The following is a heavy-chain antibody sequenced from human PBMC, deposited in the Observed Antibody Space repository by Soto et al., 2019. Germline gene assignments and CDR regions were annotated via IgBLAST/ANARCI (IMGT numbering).Heavy chain of an antibody. V-gene: IGHV5-10-1*01. Sequence: PGESLKISCKRSGYSFTSYWISWVLQMPGKGLVWMGRIDPSDSYTNYSPSFQGHVTISADKSISTAYLQWSSLKASDTAMYYCASGQRFLEWFLFDCWGQGPLVTVSS. CDR1: GYSFTSYW. CDR3: ASGQRFLEWFLFDC. J-gene: IGHJ4*02. CDR2: IDPSDSYT. D-gene: IGHD3-3*01.